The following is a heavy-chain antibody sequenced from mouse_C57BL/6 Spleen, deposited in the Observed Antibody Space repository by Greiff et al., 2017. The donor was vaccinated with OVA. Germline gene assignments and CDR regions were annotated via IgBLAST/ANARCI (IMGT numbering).Heavy chain of an antibody. D-gene: IGHD1-1*01. CDR3: AKGGYYGSFDY. J-gene: IGHJ2*01. CDR2: IYPSDSAT. Sequence: VHLQPLWAALVRPGSSVKLSCKASGYTFTSSWMDLVKQRSGQGLDWIGNIYPSDSATHYNQKFKDKDTLTVDKSSSTAYMQLSSLTSEDSAVDYCAKGGYYGSFDYWGQGTTLTVSS. V-gene: IGHV1-61*01. CDR1: GYTFTSSW.